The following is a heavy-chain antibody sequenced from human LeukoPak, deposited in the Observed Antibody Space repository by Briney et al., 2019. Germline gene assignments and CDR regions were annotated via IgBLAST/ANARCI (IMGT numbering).Heavy chain of an antibody. V-gene: IGHV3-23*01. CDR1: AFTFSSYA. CDR2: ISGSGGGT. J-gene: IGHJ1*01. Sequence: PGGSLRLSCAASAFTFSSYAMSWVRQAPGKGLEWVSTISGSGGGTYYADSVKGRFTIPRDNSKNTLSLQMSSLRAEDTAVYYCAKGLVGTEYFQHWGQGTLVTVSS. CDR3: AKGLVGTEYFQH. D-gene: IGHD2-8*02.